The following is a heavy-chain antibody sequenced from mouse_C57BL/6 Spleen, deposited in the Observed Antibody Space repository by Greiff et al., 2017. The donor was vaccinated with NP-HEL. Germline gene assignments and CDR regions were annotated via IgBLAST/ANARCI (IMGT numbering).Heavy chain of an antibody. J-gene: IGHJ2*01. D-gene: IGHD2-4*01. V-gene: IGHV1-15*01. CDR2: IDPETGGT. CDR1: GYTFTDYE. CDR3: TRRGGTMITSYYFDY. Sequence: VQLQESGAELVRPGASVTLSCKASGYTFTDYEMHWVKQTPVHGLEWIGAIDPETGGTAYNQKFKGKAILTADKSSSTAYMELRSLTSEDSAVYYCTRRGGTMITSYYFDYWGQGTTLTVSS.